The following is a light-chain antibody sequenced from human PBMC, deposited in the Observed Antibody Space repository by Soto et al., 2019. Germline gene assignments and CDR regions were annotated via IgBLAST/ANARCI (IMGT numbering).Light chain of an antibody. J-gene: IGKJ2*01. CDR2: GAS. CDR1: QSVSSN. Sequence: EIVMTQSPATLSVPPGERATLSCRASQSVSSNLAWYQQKPGQAPRLLIYGASTRATGIPARFSGSGSGTEFTLTISSLQSEDFAVYYCQQYNNWTPYTFGQGTKVDIK. V-gene: IGKV3-15*01. CDR3: QQYNNWTPYT.